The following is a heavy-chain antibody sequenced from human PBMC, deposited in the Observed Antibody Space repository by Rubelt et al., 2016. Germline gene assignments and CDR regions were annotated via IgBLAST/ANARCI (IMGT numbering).Heavy chain of an antibody. V-gene: IGHV4-34*01. J-gene: IGHJ4*02. CDR2: IYYSGST. D-gene: IGHD6-6*01. Sequence: QVQLQQWGAGLLKPSETLSLTCAVYGGSFSGYYWSWIRQPPGKGLEWIGSIYYSGSTYYNPSLKSRVTISVDTSKNQFSLKLGSVTAADTAVYYCARHQRDSSSSPLPYWGQGTLVTVSS. CDR3: ARHQRDSSSSPLPY. CDR1: GGSFSGYY.